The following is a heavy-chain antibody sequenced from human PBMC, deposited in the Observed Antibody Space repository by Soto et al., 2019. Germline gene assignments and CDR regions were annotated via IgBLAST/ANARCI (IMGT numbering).Heavy chain of an antibody. J-gene: IGHJ5*01. V-gene: IGHV4-30-4*01. D-gene: IGHD2-15*01. CDR2: IYKSTTT. Sequence: SETLSLTCSVSGDSISTVDYFLAWIRQPPGQALEYIGYIYKSTTTYYNPSFESRVAISLDTSKSQFSLNVTSVTAADTAVYFCDRGRYCLTGRCCSNWSDSWGQGTLVTVSS. CDR3: DRGRYCLTGRCCSNWSDS. CDR1: GDSISTVDYF.